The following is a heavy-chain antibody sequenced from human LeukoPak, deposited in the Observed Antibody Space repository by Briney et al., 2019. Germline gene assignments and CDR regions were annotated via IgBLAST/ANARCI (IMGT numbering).Heavy chain of an antibody. V-gene: IGHV3-74*01. CDR2: INSDGTKT. CDR3: ARDQGYSNHETFDY. D-gene: IGHD4-11*01. J-gene: IGHJ4*02. CDR1: GFTFSSYW. Sequence: GGSLRLSCAASGFTFSSYWMHWVRQVPGKGLVWVSRINSDGTKTSYADSVKGRFTISRDNAKNTLYLQMNTLRAEDTAMFYCARDQGYSNHETFDYWGQGTLVTVSS.